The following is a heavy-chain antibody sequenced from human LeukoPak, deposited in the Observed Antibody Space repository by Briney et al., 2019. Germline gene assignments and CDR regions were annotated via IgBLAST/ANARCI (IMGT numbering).Heavy chain of an antibody. CDR2: IDPSGGST. CDR1: GYTFTTYY. Sequence: ASVKVSCKASGYTFTTYYMHWVRQAPGQGLEWMGIIDPSGGSTSYARKFQGRVTMTRDTSTSTVYMELSSLRSDDTAVYYCARLSQQTFDIWGQGTLVTVSS. J-gene: IGHJ3*02. V-gene: IGHV1-46*01. CDR3: ARLSQQTFDI.